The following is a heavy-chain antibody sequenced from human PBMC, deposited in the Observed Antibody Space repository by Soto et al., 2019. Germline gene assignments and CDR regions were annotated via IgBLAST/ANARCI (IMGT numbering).Heavy chain of an antibody. D-gene: IGHD6-13*01. CDR1: GYSISSGYY. CDR3: ARKTITATGYFDY. Sequence: KTSETLSLTCAVSGYSISSGYYWAWIRQPPGKGLEWIGSIYHSGTTYYNPSLKSRVTISVDTSKNHFPLNLSSVTAADTAIYYCARKTITATGYFDYWGQGSLVTVSS. J-gene: IGHJ4*02. V-gene: IGHV4-38-2*01. CDR2: IYHSGTT.